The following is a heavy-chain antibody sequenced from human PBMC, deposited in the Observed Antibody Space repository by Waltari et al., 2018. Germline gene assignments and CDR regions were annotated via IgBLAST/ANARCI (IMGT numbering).Heavy chain of an antibody. CDR2: IYYSGST. J-gene: IGHJ6*03. CDR3: ARVARNQLDHYYYYYYMDV. D-gene: IGHD2-2*01. CDR1: GGSISSYY. V-gene: IGHV4-59*01. Sequence: QVQLQESGPGLVKPSETLSLTCTVSGGSISSYYWSWIRQPPGKGLEWIGYIYYSGSTNYNPSLKSRVTISVDTSKNQFSLKLSSVTAADTAVYYCARVARNQLDHYYYYYYMDVWGKGTTVTISS.